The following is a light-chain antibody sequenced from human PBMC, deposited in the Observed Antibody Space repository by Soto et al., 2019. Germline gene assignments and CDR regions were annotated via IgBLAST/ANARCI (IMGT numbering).Light chain of an antibody. CDR1: QNIISN. CDR2: GAS. Sequence: IVMTQSPATLSVSPGERATLSCRASQNIISNLAWYQQKPGQAPRLLIYGASTRATGIPGRFGGSGSETDFTLTISSLDPDDFSVYHCQYYGDSPRTFGQGTKVDIK. J-gene: IGKJ1*01. V-gene: IGKV3D-15*01. CDR3: QYYGDSPRT.